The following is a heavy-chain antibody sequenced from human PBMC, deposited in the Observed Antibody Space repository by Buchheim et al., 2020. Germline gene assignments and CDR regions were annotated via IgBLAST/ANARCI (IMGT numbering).Heavy chain of an antibody. CDR2: IKSKTDGGTT. Sequence: EVQLVESGGGLVKPGGSLRLSCAASGFSFTNAWMTWVRQAPGKGLEWVGRIKSKTDGGTTDYGAPGKGRFTISRENSKNQLYLQMNSLRAEDTAVYYCAILPGVVVPAADYWGQGTL. CDR1: GFSFTNAW. V-gene: IGHV3-15*01. D-gene: IGHD2-2*01. J-gene: IGHJ4*02. CDR3: AILPGVVVPAADY.